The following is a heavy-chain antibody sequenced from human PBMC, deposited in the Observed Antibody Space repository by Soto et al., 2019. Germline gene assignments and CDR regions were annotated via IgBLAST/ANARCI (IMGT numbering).Heavy chain of an antibody. V-gene: IGHV1-69*13. Sequence: SVKVSCKASGGTFSSYAISWVRQAPGQGLEWMGGIIPIFGTANYAQKFQGRVTITADESTSTAYMELSSLRSEDTAVYYCARDIHSSSSRRYGKDVPSQGTTDIVSS. J-gene: IGHJ6*02. D-gene: IGHD6-6*01. CDR3: ARDIHSSSSRRYGKDV. CDR1: GGTFSSYA. CDR2: IIPIFGTA.